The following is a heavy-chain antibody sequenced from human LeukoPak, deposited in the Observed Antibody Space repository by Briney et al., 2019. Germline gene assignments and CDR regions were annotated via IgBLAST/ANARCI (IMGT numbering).Heavy chain of an antibody. CDR1: GFTFSIYG. J-gene: IGHJ4*02. CDR2: IWNDGSNK. Sequence: GGSLRLSCAASGFTFSIYGMHWVRQAPGKGLEWVAVIWNDGSNKYYADSVKGRFTISRDNSKNTLYLQMNSLRAEDTAVYSCARALGYCSSTSCPLDYWGQGTLVTVSS. D-gene: IGHD2-2*01. V-gene: IGHV3-33*01. CDR3: ARALGYCSSTSCPLDY.